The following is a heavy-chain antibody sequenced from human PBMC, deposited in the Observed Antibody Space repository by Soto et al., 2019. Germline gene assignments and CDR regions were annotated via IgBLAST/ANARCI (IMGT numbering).Heavy chain of an antibody. CDR3: AKDVIAPPNHFAP. V-gene: IGHV4-61*08. Sequence: SSETLSLTCTVSGGSIDSGDYYWSWIRQPPGKGLDWIGYVYYSGTTNYNPFLKSRVTLSLDKSKNQFSLKMNSVTAADTAVYYRAKDVIAPPNHFAPWGQGTLVTVSS. CDR2: VYYSGTT. CDR1: GGSIDSGDYY. D-gene: IGHD2-21*01. J-gene: IGHJ5*02.